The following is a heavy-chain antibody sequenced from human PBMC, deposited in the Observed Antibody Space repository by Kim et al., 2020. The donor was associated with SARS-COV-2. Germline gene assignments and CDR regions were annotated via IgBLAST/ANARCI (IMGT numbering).Heavy chain of an antibody. D-gene: IGHD4-17*01. CDR2: IYPGDSDT. J-gene: IGHJ3*02. V-gene: IGHV5-51*01. CDR1: GYSFTSYW. Sequence: GESLQISCKGSGYSFTSYWIGWVRQMPGKGLEWMGIIYPGDSDTRYSPSFQGQVTISADKSISTAYLQWSSLKASDTAMYYCASYSKYNHLYGDPYAFDIWGQGTMVTVSS. CDR3: ASYSKYNHLYGDPYAFDI.